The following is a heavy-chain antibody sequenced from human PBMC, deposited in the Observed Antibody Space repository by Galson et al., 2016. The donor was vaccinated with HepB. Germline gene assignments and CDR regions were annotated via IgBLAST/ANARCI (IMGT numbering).Heavy chain of an antibody. D-gene: IGHD6-13*01. J-gene: IGHJ3*02. V-gene: IGHV3-21*01. CDR1: GFTFNIFS. CDR3: ARVRERQLLDAFDI. Sequence: SLRLSCAASGFTFNIFSMNWVRQAPGKGLEWVSSISSGSSYIYNADSVKGRFTIARDNAKNSLYLQMNSLRAEDTAVYYCARVRERQLLDAFDIWGQGTMVTVSS. CDR2: ISSGSSYI.